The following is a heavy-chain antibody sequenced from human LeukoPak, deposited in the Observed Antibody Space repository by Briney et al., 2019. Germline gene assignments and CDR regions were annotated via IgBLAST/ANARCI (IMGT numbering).Heavy chain of an antibody. CDR3: VKSGLVDDYYYYMDV. V-gene: IGHV3-43D*03. CDR2: ISWNGGRT. J-gene: IGHJ6*03. CDR1: GFTFDDYA. D-gene: IGHD5-12*01. Sequence: GGSLRLSCAASGFTFDDYAMHWVRQAPGKGLEWVSLISWNGGRTYYADSVKGRFTISRDNSKNSLYLRMNSLRAEDTALYFCVKSGLVDDYYYYMDVWGKGTTVTVSS.